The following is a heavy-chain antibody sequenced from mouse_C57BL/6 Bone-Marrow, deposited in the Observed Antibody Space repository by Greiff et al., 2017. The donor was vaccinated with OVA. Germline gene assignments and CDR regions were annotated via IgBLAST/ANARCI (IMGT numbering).Heavy chain of an antibody. J-gene: IGHJ2*01. V-gene: IGHV1-54*01. Sequence: QVQLQQSGAELVRPGTSVKVSCKASGYAFTNYLIEWVKQRPGQGLEWIGVINPGSGGTNYNEKFKGKATLTADKSSSTAYMLLSSLTSEDSAVYFCARRVYYYGYFDYWGQGTTLTVSS. CDR1: GYAFTNYL. D-gene: IGHD1-1*01. CDR2: INPGSGGT. CDR3: ARRVYYYGYFDY.